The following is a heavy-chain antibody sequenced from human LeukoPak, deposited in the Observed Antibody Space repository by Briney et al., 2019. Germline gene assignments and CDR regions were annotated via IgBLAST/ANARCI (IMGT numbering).Heavy chain of an antibody. CDR3: ARAPYGSGSYRRGVNWFDP. CDR1: GGSISSYY. CDR2: IYYSRST. Sequence: SETLSLTCTVSGGSISSYYWSWIRQPPGKGLEWIGYIYYSRSTNYNPSLKSRVTISVDTSKNQFSLKLSSVTAADTAVYYCARAPYGSGSYRRGVNWFDPWGQGTLVTVSS. V-gene: IGHV4-59*01. D-gene: IGHD3-10*01. J-gene: IGHJ5*02.